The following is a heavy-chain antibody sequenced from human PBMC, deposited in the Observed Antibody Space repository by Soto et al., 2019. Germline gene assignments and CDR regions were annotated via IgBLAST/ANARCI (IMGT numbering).Heavy chain of an antibody. CDR3: AKDLHGEIVRPGKTRVPNQSYYFDY. V-gene: IGHV3-23*01. Sequence: GGSLRLSCAASGFTFSSYAMSWVRQAPGKGLEWVSAISGSGGSTYYADSVKGRFTISRDNSKNTLYLQMNSLRAEDTAVYYCAKDLHGEIVRPGKTRVPNQSYYFDYWGQGTLVTVSS. J-gene: IGHJ4*02. CDR2: ISGSGGST. D-gene: IGHD3-16*02. CDR1: GFTFSSYA.